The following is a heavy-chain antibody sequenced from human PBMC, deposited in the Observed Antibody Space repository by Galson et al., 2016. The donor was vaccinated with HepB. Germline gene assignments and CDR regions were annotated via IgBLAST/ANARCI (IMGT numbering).Heavy chain of an antibody. CDR2: VSYDGTNQ. J-gene: IGHJ4*02. CDR1: GFTFSTYG. V-gene: IGHV3-30*18. CDR3: AKDWYDLLPGAGGADRAY. D-gene: IGHD3-9*01. Sequence: SLRLSCAASGFTFSTYGMHWVRQAPGKGLEWVALVSYDGTNQYYSDSVQGRFTISRDNSKNTVYLQMNSLMAEDTAIYYCAKDWYDLLPGAGGADRAYWGQGTLVTVSS.